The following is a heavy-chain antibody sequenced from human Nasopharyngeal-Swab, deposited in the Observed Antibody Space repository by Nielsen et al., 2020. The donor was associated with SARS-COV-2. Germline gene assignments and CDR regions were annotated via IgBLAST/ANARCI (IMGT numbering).Heavy chain of an antibody. Sequence: ASVKVSCKASGYSFTSYDINWVRQATAQGLEWMGWMNPNSANTGCAQKFQGRVTMTRNTSISTAYMELSSLRSEDTAVYYCAKRGAGTTGDAFDLWGQGTMVTVSS. V-gene: IGHV1-8*01. CDR2: MNPNSANT. CDR1: GYSFTSYD. J-gene: IGHJ3*01. CDR3: AKRGAGTTGDAFDL. D-gene: IGHD1-14*01.